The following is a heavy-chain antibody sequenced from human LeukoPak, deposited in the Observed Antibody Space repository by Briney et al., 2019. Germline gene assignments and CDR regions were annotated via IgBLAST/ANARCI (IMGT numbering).Heavy chain of an antibody. CDR1: GGSISSGGYS. J-gene: IGHJ4*02. V-gene: IGHV4-30-2*01. CDR3: AKGKRGFGELELDY. CDR2: IYHSGCT. Sequence: SETLSLTCAVSGGSISSGGYSWSWVRQPPGKGLEWLGYIYHSGCTYYNPSLKSRFTISVDRSKNQFSLTLSSVTAAAPPVYYCAKGKRGFGELELDYWGQGTLVSVSS. D-gene: IGHD3-10*01.